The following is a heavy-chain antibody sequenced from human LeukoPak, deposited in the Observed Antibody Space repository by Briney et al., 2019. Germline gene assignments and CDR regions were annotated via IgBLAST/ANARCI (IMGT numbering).Heavy chain of an antibody. D-gene: IGHD1/OR15-1a*01. CDR3: RWEHSMYSGRVD. CDR2: IKSEGSGGTT. Sequence: ETLSLTCTVSGESINSLDLWSRVRQAPGKGLEWVGRIKSEGSGGTTDYAAPVKGRFTVSRDDSKNTVYLEMNSLKIEDTAVYYCRWEHSMYSGRVDWGRGTAVTVSS. V-gene: IGHV3-15*01. CDR1: GESINSLDL. J-gene: IGHJ4*01.